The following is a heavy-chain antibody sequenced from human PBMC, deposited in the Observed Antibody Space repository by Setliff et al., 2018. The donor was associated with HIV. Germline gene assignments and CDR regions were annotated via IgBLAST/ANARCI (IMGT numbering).Heavy chain of an antibody. CDR3: AKGPRGLGLRYYFDY. D-gene: IGHD3-10*01. CDR2: INHSGIT. Sequence: ASETLSLTCAVYGGSFSASYWSWIRQAPGKGLEWIGEINHSGITHFNPSLDTRVTMFADTSKNQFSLRLGPVTAADTAIYYCAKGPRGLGLRYYFDYWAQGSQVTVAS. J-gene: IGHJ4*02. CDR1: GGSFSASY. V-gene: IGHV4-34*01.